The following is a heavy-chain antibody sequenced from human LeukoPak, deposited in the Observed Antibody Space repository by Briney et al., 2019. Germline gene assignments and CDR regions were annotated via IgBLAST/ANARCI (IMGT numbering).Heavy chain of an antibody. CDR1: GGSISSYY. CDR3: ARGDPYYGSGSIDY. CDR2: IYYSGST. J-gene: IGHJ4*02. D-gene: IGHD3-10*01. V-gene: IGHV4-59*01. Sequence: ASETLSLTCTVSGGSISSYYWSWIRQPPGKGLEWIGYIYYSGSTNYNPSLKSRVTISVDTSKNQFSLKLSSVTAADTAVYYCARGDPYYGSGSIDYWGQGTLVTVSS.